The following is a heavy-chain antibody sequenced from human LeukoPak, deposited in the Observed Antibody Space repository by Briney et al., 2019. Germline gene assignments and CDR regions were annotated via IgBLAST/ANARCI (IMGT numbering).Heavy chain of an antibody. CDR3: ARTGLVMDAFDI. CDR2: IYYSGST. J-gene: IGHJ3*02. CDR1: GGSISSSSYY. Sequence: SETLSLTCTVSGGSISSSSYYWGWIRQPPGKGLEWIGSIYYSGSTYYNPSLKSRVTISVDTSKNQFSLKLSSVTAADTAVYYCARTGLVMDAFDIWGQGTMVTVSS. V-gene: IGHV4-39*07. D-gene: IGHD3/OR15-3a*01.